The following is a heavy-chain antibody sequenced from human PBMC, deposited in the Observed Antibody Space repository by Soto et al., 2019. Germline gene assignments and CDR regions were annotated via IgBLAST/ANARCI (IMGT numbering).Heavy chain of an antibody. D-gene: IGHD1-26*01. CDR3: ATVRWALQPRSLDY. CDR1: GYTFTGYY. V-gene: IGHV1-2*02. Sequence: ASVKVSCKASGYTFTGYYMHWVRQAPGQGLEWMGWINPNSGGTNYAQKFQGRVTMTRDTSISTAYMELSRLRSDDTAVYYCATVRWALQPRSLDYCGQGLLLSV. J-gene: IGHJ4*02. CDR2: INPNSGGT.